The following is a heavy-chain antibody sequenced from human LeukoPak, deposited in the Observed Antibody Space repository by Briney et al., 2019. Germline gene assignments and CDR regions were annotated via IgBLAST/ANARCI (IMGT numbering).Heavy chain of an antibody. CDR2: IIPIFGTA. CDR3: ARSPRGNGVRQLNFDH. J-gene: IGHJ4*02. Sequence: SVKVSCKASGGTFSSYAISWVRQAPGQGLEWMGGIIPIFGTANYAQKFQGRVTITTDESTSTAYMELSSLRSEDTAVYYCARSPRGNGVRQLNFDHWGQGTLVTVSS. CDR1: GGTFSSYA. V-gene: IGHV1-69*05. D-gene: IGHD1-1*01.